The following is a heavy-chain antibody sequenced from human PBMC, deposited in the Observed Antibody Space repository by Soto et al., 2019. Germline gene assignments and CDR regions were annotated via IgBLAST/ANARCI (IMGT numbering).Heavy chain of an antibody. CDR2: IYHSGST. D-gene: IGHD3-22*01. V-gene: IGHV4-30-2*01. J-gene: IGHJ4*02. CDR3: ARALIGYYDGSADSLYFDS. CDR1: GGSISSAGDS. Sequence: QVQLQESGSGLVKPSQTLSLTCAVSGGSISSAGDSWSWIRQPPGKGLEWIGYIYHSGSTFYNPSLKSRVTRSVDMSKNQFSLKLSSVTAADTAVYYCARALIGYYDGSADSLYFDSWGQGTLVTVSS.